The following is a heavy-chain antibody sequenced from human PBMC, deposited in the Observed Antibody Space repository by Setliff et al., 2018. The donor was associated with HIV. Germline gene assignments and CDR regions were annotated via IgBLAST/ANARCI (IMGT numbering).Heavy chain of an antibody. V-gene: IGHV5-51*01. Sequence: GESLKISCKGSGYTFTSYWIGWVRQMPGKGLEWMGIIYPGDSDTRYSPSFQGRVTISADKSINTAYLQWSSLQASDTAMYYCARRASKASLDYWGQGTLVTVSS. J-gene: IGHJ4*02. CDR3: ARRASKASLDY. CDR1: GYTFTSYW. CDR2: IYPGDSDT.